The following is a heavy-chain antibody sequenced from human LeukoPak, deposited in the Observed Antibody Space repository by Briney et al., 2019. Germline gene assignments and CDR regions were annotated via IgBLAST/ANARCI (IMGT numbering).Heavy chain of an antibody. Sequence: SETLSLTCAVSGYSISSGYCWGWIRQPPGKGLEWIGSIYHSGSTYYNPSLKSRVTISVDTSKNQFSLKLSSVTAADTAVYYCARLQQLLLLDYWGQGTLVTVSS. CDR2: IYHSGST. CDR1: GYSISSGYC. CDR3: ARLQQLLLLDY. V-gene: IGHV4-38-2*01. J-gene: IGHJ4*02. D-gene: IGHD2-15*01.